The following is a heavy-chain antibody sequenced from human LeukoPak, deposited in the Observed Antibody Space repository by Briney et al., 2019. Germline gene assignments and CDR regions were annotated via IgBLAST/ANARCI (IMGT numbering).Heavy chain of an antibody. Sequence: SETLSITCTVSGGSISSYYWSWIRQSPGKGLEWIGNIYYSETNYNPSLKSRVIISADTSKNQFSLRLTSVTAADTAVYYCARDVWGIGAADGVKNYHYCYMDVWSKGTTVTVSS. V-gene: IGHV4-59*01. CDR1: GGSISSYY. CDR2: IYYSET. D-gene: IGHD6-13*01. J-gene: IGHJ6*03. CDR3: ARDVWGIGAADGVKNYHYCYMDV.